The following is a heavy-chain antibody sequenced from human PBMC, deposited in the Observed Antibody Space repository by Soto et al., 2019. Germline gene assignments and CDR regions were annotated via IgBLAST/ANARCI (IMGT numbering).Heavy chain of an antibody. CDR2: INSDGTTI. Sequence: EVQLVESGGGLVQPGGSLRLSCAASGFTFCNYWVHWVRQAPGKGLMWVSRINSDGTTINYADSVEGRFTISRDNAKNTLFLQMNSLRVEDTAVYYCARAGWYRFDYWGQGTLVTVSS. V-gene: IGHV3-74*01. CDR1: GFTFCNYW. J-gene: IGHJ4*02. CDR3: ARAGWYRFDY. D-gene: IGHD6-19*01.